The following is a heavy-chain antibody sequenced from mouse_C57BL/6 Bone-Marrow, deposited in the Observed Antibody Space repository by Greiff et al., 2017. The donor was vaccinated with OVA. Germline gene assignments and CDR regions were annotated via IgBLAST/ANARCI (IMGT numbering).Heavy chain of an antibody. V-gene: IGHV1-55*01. J-gene: IGHJ3*01. CDR2: IYPGSGST. Sequence: QVQLQQPGAELVKPGASVKMSCKASGYTFTSYWITWVKQRPGQGLEWIGDIYPGSGSTNYNEKFKSKATLTVDTSSSTAYMQLSSLTSEDSAVYDCARYYDGYPWFAYWGQGTLVTVSA. CDR3: ARYYDGYPWFAY. CDR1: GYTFTSYW. D-gene: IGHD2-3*01.